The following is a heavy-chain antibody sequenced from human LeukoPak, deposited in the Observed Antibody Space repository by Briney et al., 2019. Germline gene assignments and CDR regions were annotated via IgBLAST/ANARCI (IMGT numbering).Heavy chain of an antibody. D-gene: IGHD3-22*01. CDR2: ISGSGGST. Sequence: GGSLRLSCAASGFTFSSYAMSWVRQAPGKGLEWVSAISGSGGSTYYADSVKGRFTISRDNSKNTLYLQMNSLRAEDTAVYYCAKDTPGPYYDSSGYEVWGQGTLVTVSS. J-gene: IGHJ4*02. CDR3: AKDTPGPYYDSSGYEV. CDR1: GFTFSSYA. V-gene: IGHV3-23*01.